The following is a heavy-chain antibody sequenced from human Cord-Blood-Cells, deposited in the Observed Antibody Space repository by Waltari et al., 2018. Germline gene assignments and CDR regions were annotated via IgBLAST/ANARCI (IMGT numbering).Heavy chain of an antibody. CDR3: ARLAAGYSGYDFDY. CDR2: IYYSGST. CDR1: GGSISSYS. Sequence: QVQLQESGPGLVKPSEPLSLTCTVSGGSISSYSWSWIRQPPGKGLEWIGYIYYSGSTNYNPSLKSRVTISVDTSKNQFSLKLSSVTAADTAVYYCARLAAGYSGYDFDYWGQGTLVTVSS. J-gene: IGHJ4*02. D-gene: IGHD5-12*01. V-gene: IGHV4-59*01.